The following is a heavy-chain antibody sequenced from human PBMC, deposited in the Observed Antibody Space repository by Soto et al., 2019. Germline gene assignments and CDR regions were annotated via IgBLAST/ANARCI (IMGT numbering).Heavy chain of an antibody. D-gene: IGHD6-19*01. CDR3: AIDRSYSSDWAVTPFDY. CDR2: ISGSGGTT. V-gene: IGHV3-23*01. J-gene: IGHJ4*02. CDR1: GSTFSNFA. Sequence: EMQLLESGGGLVQPGGSLRLSCAASGSTFSNFAMSWVRQAPGKGLEWVSLISGSGGTTSYADSVKGRFTVSRDNSXNXXYLQMNPLRADDTAVYYCAIDRSYSSDWAVTPFDYGGQGTLVTVSS.